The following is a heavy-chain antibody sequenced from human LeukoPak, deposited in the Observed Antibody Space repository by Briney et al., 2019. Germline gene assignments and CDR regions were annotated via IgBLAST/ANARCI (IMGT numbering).Heavy chain of an antibody. D-gene: IGHD4-4*01. CDR2: ISSSSSTI. CDR3: ARAAIYSFFPSYYYYYGMDV. J-gene: IGHJ6*02. Sequence: GGSLRLSCAASGFTFSSYWMHWVRQAPGKGLEWVSYISSSSSTIYYADSVKGRFTISRDNAKNSLYLQMNSLRAEDTAVYYCARAAIYSFFPSYYYYYGMDVWGQGTTVTVSS. CDR1: GFTFSSYW. V-gene: IGHV3-48*01.